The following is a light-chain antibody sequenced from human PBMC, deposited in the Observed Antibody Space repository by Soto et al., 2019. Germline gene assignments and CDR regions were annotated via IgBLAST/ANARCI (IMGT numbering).Light chain of an antibody. J-gene: IGLJ1*01. V-gene: IGLV2-23*01. Sequence: QSVLTQPASVSGSPGQSITISCTGTSSDVGSYNLVSWYQQHPGKAPKLMIYEGSKRPSGVSNRFSGSKSGNTASPTISGLQAEDEADYYCCSYAGSSTLYGFGTGTKVTVL. CDR1: SSDVGSYNL. CDR3: CSYAGSSTLYG. CDR2: EGS.